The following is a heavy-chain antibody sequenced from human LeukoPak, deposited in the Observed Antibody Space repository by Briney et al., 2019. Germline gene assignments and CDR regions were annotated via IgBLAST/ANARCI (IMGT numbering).Heavy chain of an antibody. V-gene: IGHV1-8*01. CDR3: ARGGEDYGDYEDY. CDR1: GYTFTSYD. CDR2: MNPNSGNT. Sequence: ASVTVSCKASGYTFTSYDINWVRQAPGQGLEWMGWMNPNSGNTGYAQKFQGRVTMTRNTSISTAYMELSSLRSEDTAVYYCARGGEDYGDYEDYWGQGTLVTVSS. J-gene: IGHJ4*02. D-gene: IGHD4-17*01.